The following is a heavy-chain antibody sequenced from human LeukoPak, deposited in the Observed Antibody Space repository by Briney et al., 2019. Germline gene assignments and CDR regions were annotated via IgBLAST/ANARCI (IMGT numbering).Heavy chain of an antibody. D-gene: IGHD2-21*01. V-gene: IGHV3-23*01. J-gene: IGHJ3*02. Sequence: GSLRPSCGASGITFSSYAITWGRQAPGKGVEGVSVISGSGVSTYYADSVKGRFTISRDNSKNTLYLQMNSLRVEDTAVYYCAKSPYRFDALDIWGQGTMVTVSS. CDR1: GITFSSYA. CDR3: AKSPYRFDALDI. CDR2: ISGSGVST.